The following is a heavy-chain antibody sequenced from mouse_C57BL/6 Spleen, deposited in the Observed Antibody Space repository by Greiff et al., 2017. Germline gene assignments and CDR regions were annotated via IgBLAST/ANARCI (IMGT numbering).Heavy chain of an antibody. D-gene: IGHD2-3*01. CDR3: ARSDGYYY. CDR1: GFNIKDYY. V-gene: IGHV14-2*01. CDR2: IDPEDGET. Sequence: EVQLQQSGAELVKPGASVKLSCTASGFNIKDYYMHWVKQRTEQGLEWIGRIDPEDGETKYAPIFQGKATITADTSSNTAYLQLSSLTSEDTAVYYCARSDGYYYWGQGTLVTVSA. J-gene: IGHJ3*01.